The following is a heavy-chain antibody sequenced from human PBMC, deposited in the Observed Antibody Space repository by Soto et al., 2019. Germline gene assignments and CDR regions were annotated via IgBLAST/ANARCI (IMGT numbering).Heavy chain of an antibody. CDR2: MLYSGLT. D-gene: IGHD2-15*01. CDR3: APLSVSLSGPYGIHV. V-gene: IGHV4-39*01. CDR1: GYSVSSSDYY. Sequence: SETLSLTCSVSGYSVSSSDYYWAWIRQPQGKGLEWIGSMLYSGLTYYNPSLKSRVTLSVDTSKNQFSVRLNSVTASDTAVYYCAPLSVSLSGPYGIHVWGQGTTVTVSS. J-gene: IGHJ6*02.